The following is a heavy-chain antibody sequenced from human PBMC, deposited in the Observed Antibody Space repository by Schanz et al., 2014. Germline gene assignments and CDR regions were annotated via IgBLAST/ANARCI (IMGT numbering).Heavy chain of an antibody. CDR1: GITFSDYA. V-gene: IGHV3-48*02. Sequence: VRLVESGGGVVQPGGSLRLSCAASGITFSDYAMSWVRQAPGKGLEWVSFISSSSSTIYYADSVKGRFTISRDNAKNSLYLQMNSLRDEDTAVYYCASEASDYYDSSGYYYLYWGQGTLVTVSS. J-gene: IGHJ4*02. D-gene: IGHD3-22*01. CDR3: ASEASDYYDSSGYYYLY. CDR2: ISSSSSTI.